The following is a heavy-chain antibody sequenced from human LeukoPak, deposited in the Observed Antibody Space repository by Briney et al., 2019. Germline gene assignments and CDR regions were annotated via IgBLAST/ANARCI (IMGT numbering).Heavy chain of an antibody. D-gene: IGHD4-23*01. CDR1: GYSFTSYW. J-gene: IGHJ3*02. V-gene: IGHV5-51*01. CDR3: ARHSVVTPKPDDAFDI. CDR2: IYPGDSDT. Sequence: GESLKISCKGSGYSFTSYWIGWVRQMPGKGLEWMGIIYPGDSDTTYSPSFQGQVTISADKSISTAYLQWSSLKASDTAMYYCARHSVVTPKPDDAFDIWGQGTMVTVSS.